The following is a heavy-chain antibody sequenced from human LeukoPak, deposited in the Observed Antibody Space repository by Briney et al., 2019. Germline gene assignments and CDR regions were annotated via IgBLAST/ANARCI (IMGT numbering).Heavy chain of an antibody. Sequence: SVKVSCKASGGTFSSYAISWVRQAPGQGLEWMGGIIPIFGTANCAQKFQGRVTITADESTSTAYMELSSLRSEDTAVYYCARDGGLGDIVVVPAAMEGYYGMDVWGKGTTVTVSS. CDR1: GGTFSSYA. V-gene: IGHV1-69*01. D-gene: IGHD2-2*01. J-gene: IGHJ6*04. CDR2: IIPIFGTA. CDR3: ARDGGLGDIVVVPAAMEGYYGMDV.